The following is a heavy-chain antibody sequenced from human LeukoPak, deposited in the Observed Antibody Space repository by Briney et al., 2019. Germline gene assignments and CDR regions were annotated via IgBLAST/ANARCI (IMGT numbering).Heavy chain of an antibody. Sequence: ASVKVSCKASGYTFTSYAMHWVRQAPGQRLEWMGWINAGNGNTKYSQKFQGRVTITRDTSASTAYMELSSLRSEDTAVYYCARDPPLWFGVVYYWGQGTLVTVSS. CDR2: INAGNGNT. CDR1: GYTFTSYA. V-gene: IGHV1-3*01. CDR3: ARDPPLWFGVVYY. J-gene: IGHJ4*02. D-gene: IGHD3-10*01.